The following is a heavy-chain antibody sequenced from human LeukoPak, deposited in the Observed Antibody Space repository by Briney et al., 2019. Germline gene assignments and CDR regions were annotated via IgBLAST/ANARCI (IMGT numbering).Heavy chain of an antibody. V-gene: IGHV3-20*04. CDR2: INWSGGST. CDR3: ARAPITSPFYFDY. CDR1: GFALDEHG. Sequence: PGGSLRLSCTASGFALDEHGMGWVRQVPGKGLGWVSGINWSGGSTGYADPLRGRFTISRGNAKNSLYLQMDSLRAEDTALYYCARAPITSPFYFDYCGEGTLVTVS. D-gene: IGHD2-2*01. J-gene: IGHJ4*02.